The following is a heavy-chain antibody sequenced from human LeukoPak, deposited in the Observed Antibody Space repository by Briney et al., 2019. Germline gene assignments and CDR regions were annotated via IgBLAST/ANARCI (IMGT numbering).Heavy chain of an antibody. CDR3: AKDQMAYGT. CDR1: GLTFSSNA. Sequence: HPGGSLRLSCAASGLTFSSNAMSRVRQAPGKGLEWVSAISGSGGTTYYADSVKGRFTISRDNSKNTLYLQMNSLRAEDTAVYYCAKDQMAYGTWGQGTLVTVSS. J-gene: IGHJ5*02. D-gene: IGHD2-8*01. V-gene: IGHV3-23*01. CDR2: ISGSGGTT.